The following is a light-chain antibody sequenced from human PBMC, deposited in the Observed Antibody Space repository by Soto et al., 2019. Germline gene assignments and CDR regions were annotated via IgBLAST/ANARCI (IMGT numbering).Light chain of an antibody. CDR3: QQYGRSPGWT. V-gene: IGKV3-20*01. CDR2: GAS. Sequence: EIVLTQSPGTLSLSPGERATLSCRASQSVSSSYLAWYQQKPGQAPRLLIYGASSRATGIPDRFSGSGSGTEFTLTISRLAAEDFAVYYCQQYGRSPGWTFGQGTKVEIK. J-gene: IGKJ1*01. CDR1: QSVSSSY.